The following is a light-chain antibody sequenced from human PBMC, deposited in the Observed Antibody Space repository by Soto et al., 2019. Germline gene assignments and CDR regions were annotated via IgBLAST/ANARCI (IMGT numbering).Light chain of an antibody. V-gene: IGLV1-44*01. CDR3: AAWDDSLNGFYV. CDR1: NSNIGIHT. J-gene: IGLJ1*01. Sequence: HSVLTQPPSASGTPGQRVSMSCSGGNSNIGIHTVNWYQHLPGTAPTLLIFSNNQRPSGVPARFSGSKSGTSASLAISGLQSGDEGDYYCAAWDDSLNGFYVFGTGTKVTV. CDR2: SNN.